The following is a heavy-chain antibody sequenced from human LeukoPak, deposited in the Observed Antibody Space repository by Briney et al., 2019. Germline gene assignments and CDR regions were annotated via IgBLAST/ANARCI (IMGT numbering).Heavy chain of an antibody. V-gene: IGHV3-53*01. CDR2: IYSGGST. Sequence: PGGCLRLSCAASGFTVSSNNMSWVRQAPGKGLEWVSVIYSGGSTYYADSVKGRFTISRDNSKNTPYLQMNSLRAEDTAVYYCARDRSECSGGSCYSGGFDYWGQGTLVTVSS. CDR3: ARDRSECSGGSCYSGGFDY. D-gene: IGHD2-15*01. J-gene: IGHJ4*02. CDR1: GFTVSSNN.